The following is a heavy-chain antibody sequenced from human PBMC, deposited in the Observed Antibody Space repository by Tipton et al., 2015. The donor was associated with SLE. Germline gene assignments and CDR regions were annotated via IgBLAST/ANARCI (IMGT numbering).Heavy chain of an antibody. CDR1: GGSFSGYY. Sequence: TLSLTCAVYGGSFSGYYWSWIRQPPGKGLEWIGEINHSGSTNYNPPPKSRVTISVDTSKNHFSLKLSSVTASDTAVYYCAREVRNAFDIWGQGTMVTVSS. CDR2: INHSGST. CDR3: AREVRNAFDI. J-gene: IGHJ3*02. V-gene: IGHV4-34*01.